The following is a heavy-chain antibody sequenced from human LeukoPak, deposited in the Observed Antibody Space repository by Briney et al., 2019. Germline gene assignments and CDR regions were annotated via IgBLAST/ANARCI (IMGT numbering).Heavy chain of an antibody. V-gene: IGHV1-18*04. J-gene: IGHJ4*02. Sequence: ASVKVSCKASGYTFTSYGISWVRQAPGQELEWMGWISAYNGNTNYAQKLQGRVTMTTDTSTSTAYMELRSLRSDDTAVYYCARVAVDIVVVPAAHDYWGQGTLVTVSS. CDR1: GYTFTSYG. D-gene: IGHD2-2*03. CDR2: ISAYNGNT. CDR3: ARVAVDIVVVPAAHDY.